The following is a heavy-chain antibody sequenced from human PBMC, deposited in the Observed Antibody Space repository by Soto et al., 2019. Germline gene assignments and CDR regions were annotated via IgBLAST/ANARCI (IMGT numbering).Heavy chain of an antibody. V-gene: IGHV3-53*01. D-gene: IGHD3-3*01. Sequence: LGGSLRLSCAASGFTVSSNYMSWVRQAPGKGLEWVSVIYSGGSTYYADSVKGRFTISRDNSKNTLYLQMNSLRAEDTAVYYCARDRYYDFWSGSFGMDVWGQGTTVTVSS. CDR1: GFTVSSNY. CDR2: IYSGGST. CDR3: ARDRYYDFWSGSFGMDV. J-gene: IGHJ6*02.